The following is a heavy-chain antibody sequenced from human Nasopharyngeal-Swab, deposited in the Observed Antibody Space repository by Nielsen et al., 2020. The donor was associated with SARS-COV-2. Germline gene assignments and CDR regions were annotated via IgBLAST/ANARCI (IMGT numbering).Heavy chain of an antibody. Sequence: GKSLKISCAASGFTFRNHGMHWVRQAPGKGLEWVAIISSGGRTQVYADSVEGRFTISRDDPENTLYLQMNSLRPEDTAVYYCAKESSTYYYDNWGQGTLVTVSS. CDR3: AKESSTYYYDN. J-gene: IGHJ4*02. D-gene: IGHD2-2*01. CDR2: ISSGGRTQ. CDR1: GFTFRNHG. V-gene: IGHV3-30*18.